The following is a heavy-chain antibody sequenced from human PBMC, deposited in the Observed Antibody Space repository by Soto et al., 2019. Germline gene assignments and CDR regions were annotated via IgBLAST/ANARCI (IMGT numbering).Heavy chain of an antibody. CDR1: GYTFTNYW. V-gene: IGHV5-51*01. J-gene: IGHJ6*02. Sequence: LKISCKGSGYTFTNYWIGWVRQMPGKGLEWMAIIYPGDSDTKYNPSFQGQVTISADKSITTTYLQWSSLKASDTAIYYCAASIFYYGMDVWGQGTTVTVSS. CDR3: AASIFYYGMDV. CDR2: IYPGDSDT.